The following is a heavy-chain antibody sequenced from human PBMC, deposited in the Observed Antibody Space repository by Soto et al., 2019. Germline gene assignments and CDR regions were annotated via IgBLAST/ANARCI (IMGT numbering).Heavy chain of an antibody. CDR3: ARAANHYDFWSGYYTRWFDP. D-gene: IGHD3-3*01. V-gene: IGHV4-30-4*01. CDR2: IYYSGST. J-gene: IGHJ5*02. Sequence: LSLTCTVSGGSISSGDYYWSWIRQPPGKGLEWIGYIYYSGSTYYNPSLKSRVTISVDTSKNQFSLKLSSVTAADTAVYYCARAANHYDFWSGYYTRWFDPWGQGTLVTVSS. CDR1: GGSISSGDYY.